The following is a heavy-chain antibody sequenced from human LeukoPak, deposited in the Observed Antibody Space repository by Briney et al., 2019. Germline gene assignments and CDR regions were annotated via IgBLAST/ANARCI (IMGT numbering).Heavy chain of an antibody. CDR2: IYQSGST. CDR3: ASGEEGFLEWPEDYYYMDV. CDR1: GSSISRGYY. D-gene: IGHD3-3*01. J-gene: IGHJ6*03. Sequence: SETLSLTCTVSGSSISRGYYWGWIRQPPGRGLEWIGSIYQSGSTYYNPSLKSRVTISVDASKNQFSLRLSSVTAADTAVYYCASGEEGFLEWPEDYYYMDVWGKGTTVTVSS. V-gene: IGHV4-38-2*02.